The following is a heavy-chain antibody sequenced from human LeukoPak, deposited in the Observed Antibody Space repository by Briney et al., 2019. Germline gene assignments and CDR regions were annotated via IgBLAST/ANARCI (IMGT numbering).Heavy chain of an antibody. D-gene: IGHD5-12*01. CDR3: ARKRWSGYDFDY. Sequence: GGSLRLACAPSGFTFSSYEMSWVRQAPGKGLEWLSHIGTSGRPTLYADSVRGRFTISRDNAENSLYLQLNSLRAEDTAVCYCARKRWSGYDFDYWGQGTLVTVSS. V-gene: IGHV3-48*03. CDR1: GFTFSSYE. CDR2: IGTSGRPT. J-gene: IGHJ4*02.